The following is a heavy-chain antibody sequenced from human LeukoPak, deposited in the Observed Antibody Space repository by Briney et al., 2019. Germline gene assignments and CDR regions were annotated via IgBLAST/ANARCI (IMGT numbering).Heavy chain of an antibody. V-gene: IGHV3-53*01. D-gene: IGHD1-14*01. CDR1: GFIVRNYY. CDR3: ARDLHPGLTGYFDY. Sequence: GGSLRLSCAASGFIVRNYYLSWVRQAPGKGLEWVSVIYSGGSTYYADSVEGRFTISRDNSKNTVSLQMKSLRAEDTAVYYCARDLHPGLTGYFDYGGQGTLVTVSA. J-gene: IGHJ4*02. CDR2: IYSGGST.